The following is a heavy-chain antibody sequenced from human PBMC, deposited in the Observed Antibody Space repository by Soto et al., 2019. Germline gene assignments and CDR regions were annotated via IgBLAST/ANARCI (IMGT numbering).Heavy chain of an antibody. CDR1: GGSVSSGRDY. CDR3: ARGVVATIGYWYFDL. CDR2: MYYSGSA. D-gene: IGHD2-15*01. Sequence: SETLSLTCTVSGGSVSSGRDYWIWIRHSPGKGLEWIGYMYYSGSATYNPSLKSRVTISVDTSKNQFSLKLSSVTAADTAVFYCARGVVATIGYWYFDLWGRGTLVTVSS. V-gene: IGHV4-61*01. J-gene: IGHJ2*01.